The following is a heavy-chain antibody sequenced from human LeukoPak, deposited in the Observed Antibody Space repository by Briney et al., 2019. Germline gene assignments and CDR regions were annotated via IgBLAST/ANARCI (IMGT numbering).Heavy chain of an antibody. V-gene: IGHV3-7*01. D-gene: IGHD6-19*01. J-gene: IGHJ4*02. CDR1: DFTFSFYW. CDR2: ILPDGSEK. CDR3: GRLARSAWYAVDY. Sequence: GGSLRLSCAASDFTFSFYWMTWVRQAPGEGLGWVANILPDGSEKYYLDSVKGRFTISRDNPTNSLYLQINSLRAEDAALYYCGRLARSAWYAVDYWGQGTLVTVSS.